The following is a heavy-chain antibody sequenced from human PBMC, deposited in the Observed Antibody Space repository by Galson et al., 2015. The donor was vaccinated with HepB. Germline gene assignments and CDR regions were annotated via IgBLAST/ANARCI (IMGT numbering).Heavy chain of an antibody. CDR2: ISSSSSYT. CDR1: GFTFSDYY. CDR3: ARHPLRGRDFDI. J-gene: IGHJ3*02. Sequence: SLRLSCAASGFTFSDYYMSWIRQAPGKGLEWVSYISSSSSYTNYADPVKGRFTISRDNAKNSLYLQMNSLRAEDTAVYYCARHPLRGRDFDIWGQGTMVTVSS. V-gene: IGHV3-11*03.